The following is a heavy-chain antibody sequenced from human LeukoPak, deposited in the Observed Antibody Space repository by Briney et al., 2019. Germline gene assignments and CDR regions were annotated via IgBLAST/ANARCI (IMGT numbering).Heavy chain of an antibody. V-gene: IGHV3-23*01. Sequence: GGSLRLSCAASGFTFSSYAMSWVRQAPGKGLEWVSAIGGSGGSTYYADSVKGRFTISRDNSKNTLYLQMNSLRAEDTAVYYCAKDLRPPRDTGPRSYYMYGDYVFDYWGQGTLVTVSS. CDR1: GFTFSSYA. D-gene: IGHD3-10*01. J-gene: IGHJ4*02. CDR2: IGGSGGST. CDR3: AKDLRPPRDTGPRSYYMYGDYVFDY.